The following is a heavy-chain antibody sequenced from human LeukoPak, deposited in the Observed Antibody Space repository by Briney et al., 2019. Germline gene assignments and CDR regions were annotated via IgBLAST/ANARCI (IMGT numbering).Heavy chain of an antibody. CDR2: ISSSSSYI. CDR1: GFTFSSYS. J-gene: IGHJ6*03. Sequence: GGFLRLSCAASGFTFSSYSMNWVRQAPGKGLEWVSSISSSSSYIYYADSVKGRFTISRDNAKNSLYLQMNSLRSEDTAVYYCARDQDYYYYYYMDVWGKGTTVTVSS. CDR3: ARDQDYYYYYYMDV. V-gene: IGHV3-21*01.